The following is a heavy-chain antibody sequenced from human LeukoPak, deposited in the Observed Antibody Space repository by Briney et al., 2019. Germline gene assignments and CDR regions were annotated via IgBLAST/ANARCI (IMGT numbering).Heavy chain of an antibody. V-gene: IGHV1-69*04. CDR1: GGTFSSYA. Sequence: SVKVSCKASGGTFSSYAISWVRQAPGQGLEWMGRIIPILGIANYAQKFQGRVTITTDESTSTAYMELSSLRSEDTAVYYCASTSSIAVARGAFDIWGQGTMVTVSS. J-gene: IGHJ3*02. CDR2: IIPILGIA. CDR3: ASTSSIAVARGAFDI. D-gene: IGHD6-19*01.